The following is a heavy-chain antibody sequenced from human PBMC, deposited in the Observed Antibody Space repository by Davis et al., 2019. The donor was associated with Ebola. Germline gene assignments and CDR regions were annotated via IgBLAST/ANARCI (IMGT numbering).Heavy chain of an antibody. CDR2: ISTNGENT. D-gene: IGHD3-10*01. CDR3: MKVRYYSTWRGGFDS. Sequence: GESLKISCSASGFTFSSYAMHWVRQAPGKGLESVSRISTNGENTYYAESVKGRFTISRDNSKNTLYLQMNSLRAEDTAVYYCMKVRYYSTWRGGFDSWGQGALVTVSS. V-gene: IGHV3-64*04. CDR1: GFTFSSYA. J-gene: IGHJ4*02.